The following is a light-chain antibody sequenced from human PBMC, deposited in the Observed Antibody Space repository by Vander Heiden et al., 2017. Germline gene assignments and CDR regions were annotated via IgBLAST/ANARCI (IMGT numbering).Light chain of an antibody. CDR2: DVA. Sequence: QSALTQPSSVSGSPGKSNTISCTGTSSDVGTYNYVSWYQHHPDKAPKLMIYDVANRPSGVSIRFSGSKSGNTASLTISGLQAEDEGDYYCSSYTSSSTVIFGGGTKLTVL. J-gene: IGLJ2*01. CDR3: SSYTSSSTVI. V-gene: IGLV2-14*03. CDR1: SSDVGTYNY.